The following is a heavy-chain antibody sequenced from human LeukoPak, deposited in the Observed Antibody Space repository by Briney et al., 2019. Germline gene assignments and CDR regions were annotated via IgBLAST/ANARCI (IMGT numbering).Heavy chain of an antibody. V-gene: IGHV1-69*06. Sequence: SVKVSCKVSGGTFIRYAISWVGQAPGQGLEWMGGIIPIFGTANYAQKFQGRVTITAEKSTSTAYMELSSVTAADTAVYYCARDVVAAAGTWDYWGQGTLVTVSS. CDR2: IIPIFGTA. J-gene: IGHJ4*02. CDR1: GGTFIRYA. CDR3: ARDVVAAAGTWDY. D-gene: IGHD6-13*01.